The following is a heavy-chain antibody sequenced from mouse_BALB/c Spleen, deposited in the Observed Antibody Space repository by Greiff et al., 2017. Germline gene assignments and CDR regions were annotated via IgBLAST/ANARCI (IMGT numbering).Heavy chain of an antibody. CDR3: ARVITTATFAY. CDR2: ISDGGSYT. D-gene: IGHD1-2*01. J-gene: IGHJ3*01. V-gene: IGHV5-4*02. CDR1: GFTFSDYY. Sequence: EVQLVESGGGLVKPGGSLKLSCAASGFTFSDYYMYWVRQTPEKRLEWVATISDGGSYTYYPDSVKGRFTISRDNAKNNLYLQMSSLKSEDTAMYYCARVITTATFAYWGQGTLVTVSA.